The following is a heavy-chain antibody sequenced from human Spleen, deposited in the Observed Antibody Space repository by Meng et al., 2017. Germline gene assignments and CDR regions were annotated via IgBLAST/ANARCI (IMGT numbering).Heavy chain of an antibody. Sequence: GESLKISCAASGFTFSSYAMSWVRQAPGKGLEWVAVISYDGSNKYYADSVKGRFTISRDNSKNTLYLQMNRLRAEDTAVYYCAREGGICSGNRCYVVFYGMDVWGQGTTVTVSS. V-gene: IGHV3-30*07. J-gene: IGHJ6*02. D-gene: IGHD3-3*01. CDR3: AREGGICSGNRCYVVFYGMDV. CDR1: GFTFSSYA. CDR2: ISYDGSNK.